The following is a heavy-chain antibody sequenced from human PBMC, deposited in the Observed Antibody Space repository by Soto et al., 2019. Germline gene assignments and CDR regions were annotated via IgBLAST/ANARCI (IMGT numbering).Heavy chain of an antibody. CDR1: GFTFSTYG. J-gene: IGHJ3*02. CDR3: AKEFQWELHAFDI. CDR2: MGNDGITT. Sequence: GGSLRLSCAASGFTFSTYGMHWVRQAPGKGLEWVAVMGNDGITTFYADSVKGRFTISRDNSKSTLFPQMNSLRADDTAVYYCAKEFQWELHAFDIWGQGTMVTVSS. D-gene: IGHD1-26*01. V-gene: IGHV3-30*02.